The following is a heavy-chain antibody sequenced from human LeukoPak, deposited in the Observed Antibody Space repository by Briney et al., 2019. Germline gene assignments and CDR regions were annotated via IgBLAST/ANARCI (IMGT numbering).Heavy chain of an antibody. V-gene: IGHV1-2*06. D-gene: IGHD6-6*01. CDR2: INPNSGGT. CDR1: GYTFTGYY. CDR3: ARVAARIAARPPYNWFDP. Sequence: ASVNVSCKASGYTFTGYYMHWVRQAPGQGLEWMGRINPNSGGTNYAQKFQGRVTMTRDTSISTAYMELSRLRSDDTAVYYCARVAARIAARPPYNWFDPWGQGTLVTVSS. J-gene: IGHJ5*02.